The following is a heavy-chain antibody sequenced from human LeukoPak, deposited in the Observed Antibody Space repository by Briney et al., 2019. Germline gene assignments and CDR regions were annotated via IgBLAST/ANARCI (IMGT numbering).Heavy chain of an antibody. J-gene: IGHJ6*02. CDR2: IKQDGSEK. CDR3: ARDSPRIAVVGAFGMDV. V-gene: IGHV3-7*01. Sequence: ETLSLPCTVSGGSISSSSYYWGWIRQPPGKGLEWVANIKQDGSEKYYVDSVKGRFTISRDNAKNSLYLQMNSLRAEDTAVYYCARDSPRIAVVGAFGMDVWGQGTTVTVSS. D-gene: IGHD6-19*01. CDR1: GGSISSSSYY.